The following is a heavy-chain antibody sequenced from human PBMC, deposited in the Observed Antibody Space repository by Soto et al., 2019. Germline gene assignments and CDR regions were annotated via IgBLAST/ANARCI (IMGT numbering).Heavy chain of an antibody. J-gene: IGHJ6*02. D-gene: IGHD2-2*01. CDR3: ARDRCQYQLDRRSYYYSGMDV. CDR2: IYYSGST. V-gene: IGHV4-59*01. Sequence: SETLSLTCTVSGGSISSYYWSWIRQPPGKGLEWIGYIYYSGSTNYNPSLKSRVTISVDTSRNQFSLKLSSVTAADTAVYYCARDRCQYQLDRRSYYYSGMDVWGQGTTVTVS. CDR1: GGSISSYY.